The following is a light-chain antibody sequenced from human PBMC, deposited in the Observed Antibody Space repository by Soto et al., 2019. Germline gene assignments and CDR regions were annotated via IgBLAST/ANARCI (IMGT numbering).Light chain of an antibody. CDR3: QHHNSYSQT. V-gene: IGKV1-5*01. J-gene: IGKJ1*01. CDR1: QSIRYY. Sequence: DIQLTQSPPTLSASVGDRVTITCRASQSIRYYLAWYQQMXXKAPKLLIYGASSLQSGVPSRFSGSGSGTEFTLTISSLQPDDFATYFCQHHNSYSQTFGQGTKVEIK. CDR2: GAS.